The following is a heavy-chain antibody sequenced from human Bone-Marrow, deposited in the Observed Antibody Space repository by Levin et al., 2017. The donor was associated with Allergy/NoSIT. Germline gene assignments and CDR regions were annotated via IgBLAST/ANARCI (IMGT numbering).Heavy chain of an antibody. CDR3: ARDRDQWALDY. J-gene: IGHJ4*02. CDR2: ISYDGSNK. CDR1: GFTFSSYA. Sequence: SCAASGFTFSSYAMHWVRQAPGKGLEWVAVISYDGSNKYYADSVKGRFTISRDNSKNTLYLQMNSLRAEDTAVYYCARDRDQWALDYWGQGTLVTVAS. D-gene: IGHD1-26*01. V-gene: IGHV3-30*04.